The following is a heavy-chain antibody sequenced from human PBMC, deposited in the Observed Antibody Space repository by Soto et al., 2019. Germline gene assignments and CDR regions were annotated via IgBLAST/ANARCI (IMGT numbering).Heavy chain of an antibody. CDR3: AKELGSSSWYWESAPYGH. J-gene: IGHJ4*02. D-gene: IGHD6-13*01. CDR2: ISGSGGST. CDR1: GFTFSSYA. V-gene: IGHV3-23*01. Sequence: GGSLRLSCAASGFTFSSYAMSWVRQAPGKGLEWVSAISGSGGSTYYADSVKGRFTISRDNSKNTLYLQMNSLRAEDTAVYYCAKELGSSSWYWESAPYGHWGQGTLVTVSS.